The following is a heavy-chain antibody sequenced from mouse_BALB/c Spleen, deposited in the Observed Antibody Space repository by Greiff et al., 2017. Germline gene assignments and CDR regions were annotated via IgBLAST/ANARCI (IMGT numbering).Heavy chain of an antibody. J-gene: IGHJ3*01. CDR3: AVLWGFAY. V-gene: IGHV14-3*02. Sequence: VQLQQSGAELVKPGASVKLSCTASGFNFNDSYMHWVKQRPEQGLEWIGRIDPANGNTKYDPKFQGKATITADTSSNTAYLQLSSLTSEDTAVYYCAVLWGFAYWGQGTLVTVSA. CDR2: IDPANGNT. D-gene: IGHD1-1*02. CDR1: GFNFNDSY.